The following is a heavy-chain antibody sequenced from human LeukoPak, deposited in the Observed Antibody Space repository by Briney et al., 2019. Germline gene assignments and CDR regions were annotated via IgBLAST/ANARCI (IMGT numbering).Heavy chain of an antibody. CDR3: AVAYSYVRDVFYI. J-gene: IGHJ3*02. V-gene: IGHV1-46*01. D-gene: IGHD5-18*01. Sequence: ASVRVSCKESGYSFTSSYIHWGRQAPGQGLEWMGLINPSGGSTSYAQKFQVRVTMTRDTSTSTVYMELRSLRSEDTAVYYCAVAYSYVRDVFYIWGQGTMVTVSS. CDR1: GYSFTSSY. CDR2: INPSGGST.